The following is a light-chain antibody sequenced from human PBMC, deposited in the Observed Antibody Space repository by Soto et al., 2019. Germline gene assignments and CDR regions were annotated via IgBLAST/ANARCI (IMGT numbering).Light chain of an antibody. Sequence: SGSVGYRVTITCRANQSISSWLAWYQQKPGKAPKLLIYKASTLKSGVPSRFSGSGSGTEFTLTISSLQPDDSATYYCQHYNSYSEAFGQGTKVDIK. V-gene: IGKV1-5*03. CDR1: QSISSW. J-gene: IGKJ1*01. CDR2: KAS. CDR3: QHYNSYSEA.